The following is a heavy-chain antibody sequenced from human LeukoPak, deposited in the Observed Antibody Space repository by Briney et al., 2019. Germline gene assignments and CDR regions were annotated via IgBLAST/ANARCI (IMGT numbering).Heavy chain of an antibody. CDR3: AVADGYILGWFPPRGWFDP. D-gene: IGHD6-19*01. V-gene: IGHV1-46*03. CDR1: GYTVTSYY. Sequence: ASVKVSCKASGYTVTSYYMHWVRQAPGQGLEWMGIINPSGGSTSYAQKFQGRVAMTRDTSTSTVYMELSSLRSEDTPVYYCAVADGYILGWFPPRGWFDPWGQGTLVTVSS. CDR2: INPSGGST. J-gene: IGHJ5*02.